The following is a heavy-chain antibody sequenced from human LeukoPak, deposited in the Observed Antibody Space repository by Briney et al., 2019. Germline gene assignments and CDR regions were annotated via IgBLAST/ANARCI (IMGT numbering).Heavy chain of an antibody. D-gene: IGHD6-13*01. CDR1: GFTFDDYA. J-gene: IGHJ4*02. CDR2: ISWNSGSI. Sequence: PGRSLRLSCAASGFTFDDYAMHWVRQAPGKGLELVSGISWNSGSIGYADSVKGRFTISRDNAKNSLYLQMNSLRAEDTALYYCAKDTYSSSWYYFDYWGQGTLVTVSS. V-gene: IGHV3-9*01. CDR3: AKDTYSSSWYYFDY.